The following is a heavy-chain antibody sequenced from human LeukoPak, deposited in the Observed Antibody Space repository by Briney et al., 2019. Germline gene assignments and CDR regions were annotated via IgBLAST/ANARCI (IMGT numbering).Heavy chain of an antibody. D-gene: IGHD2-2*01. J-gene: IGHJ6*03. Sequence: GGSLRLSCAASGFTFSSYAMHWVRQAPGKGLEWVAVISYDGSNKYYPDSVKGRFTISRDNSKNTLYLQMNSLRAEDTAVYYCAKDFLPTGYCSSTSCRPDYYYYYMDVWGKGTTVTVSS. V-gene: IGHV3-30-3*01. CDR1: GFTFSSYA. CDR2: ISYDGSNK. CDR3: AKDFLPTGYCSSTSCRPDYYYYYMDV.